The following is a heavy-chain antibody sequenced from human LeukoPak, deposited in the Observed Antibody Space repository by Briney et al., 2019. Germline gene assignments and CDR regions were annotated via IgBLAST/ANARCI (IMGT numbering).Heavy chain of an antibody. V-gene: IGHV4-61*02. CDR2: IYTRGST. D-gene: IGHD6-19*01. Sequence: PSQTLSLTCTVSGGSISSGSYYWSWIRQPAGKGLEWIGRIYTRGSTNYNPSLKNRVTISVDTSKNQFSLKLSSVTAADTAVYYCARVVVAGTCNWFDPWGQGTLVTVSS. CDR3: ARVVVAGTCNWFDP. J-gene: IGHJ5*02. CDR1: GGSISSGSYY.